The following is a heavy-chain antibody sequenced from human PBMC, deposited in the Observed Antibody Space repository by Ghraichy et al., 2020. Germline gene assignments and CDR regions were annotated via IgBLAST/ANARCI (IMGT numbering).Heavy chain of an antibody. J-gene: IGHJ6*02. Sequence: LSLTCAASGFTFSHYGIHWVRQAPGKGLEWVAVIWYDGSQKYYADSVKGRFTISRDNSENTVYLQMNSLRTEDTAVYYCARTSGYEGHYYQFGVDVRGQGTTVTVSS. V-gene: IGHV3-33*01. D-gene: IGHD5-12*01. CDR3: ARTSGYEGHYYQFGVDV. CDR2: IWYDGSQK. CDR1: GFTFSHYG.